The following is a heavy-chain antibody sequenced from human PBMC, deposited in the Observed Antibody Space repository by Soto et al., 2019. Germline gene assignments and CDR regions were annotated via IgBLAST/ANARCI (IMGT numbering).Heavy chain of an antibody. CDR3: ARGPALGSYYLLDY. V-gene: IGHV1-8*01. CDR2: INPNSGNI. D-gene: IGHD3-10*01. CDR1: GNTFTSYD. Sequence: GASVKVSCKASGNTFTSYDISWVRQATGHGLEWMGWINPNSGNIGYAQKFQGRVTMTRDTAIRTAYMEVSRLRSDDTAVYYCARGPALGSYYLLDYWGQGTLVTVSS. J-gene: IGHJ4*02.